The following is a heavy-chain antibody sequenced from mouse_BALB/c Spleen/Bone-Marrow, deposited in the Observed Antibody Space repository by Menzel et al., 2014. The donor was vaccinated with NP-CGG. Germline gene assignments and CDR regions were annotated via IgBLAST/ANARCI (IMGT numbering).Heavy chain of an antibody. Sequence: QVQLKESGPELVKPGASVKMSCKASGYTFTSYFIHWVKQRPGQGLEWIGWIHPGDGSTKYNEKFKVKTTLTADKSSSTAYMFLSSLTSEDSAIYFCAYYRYDEYFDVWGAGTTVTVSS. D-gene: IGHD2-14*01. V-gene: IGHV1S56*01. CDR3: AYYRYDEYFDV. CDR2: IHPGDGST. J-gene: IGHJ1*01. CDR1: GYTFTSYF.